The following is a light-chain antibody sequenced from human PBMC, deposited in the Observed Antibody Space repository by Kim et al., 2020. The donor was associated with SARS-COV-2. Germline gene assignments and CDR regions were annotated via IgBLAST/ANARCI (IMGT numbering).Light chain of an antibody. CDR3: QIYNVSPPNS. Sequence: SPANSGTLSCRASQPVRDNSVAWYQHKPGQAPRLLIYSASSRARGVPDRFRGSGSGTDFTLTIDRLEPEDFAVYYCQIYNVSPPNSFGQGTKLEI. V-gene: IGKV3-20*01. J-gene: IGKJ2*01. CDR1: QPVRDNS. CDR2: SAS.